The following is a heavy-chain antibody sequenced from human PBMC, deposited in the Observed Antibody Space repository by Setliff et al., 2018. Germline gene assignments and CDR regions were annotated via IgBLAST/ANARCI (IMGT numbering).Heavy chain of an antibody. D-gene: IGHD1-1*01. Sequence: GASVKVSCKASGYSFSNYAVHWVRQAPGQRPEWMGWINPDNGHTKYSRQLQGRLILSKNTLYLQMNSLRTEDTAVYYCATDGVQNYNLDYWGQGTLVIVSS. CDR1: GYSFSNYA. CDR3: ATDGVQNYNLDY. V-gene: IGHV1-3*01. CDR2: INPDNGHT. J-gene: IGHJ4*02.